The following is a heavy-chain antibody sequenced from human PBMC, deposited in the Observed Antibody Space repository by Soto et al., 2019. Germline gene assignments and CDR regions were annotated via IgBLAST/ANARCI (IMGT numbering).Heavy chain of an antibody. D-gene: IGHD3-16*01. CDR3: ARDRVGLYY. V-gene: IGHV3-48*02. J-gene: IGHJ4*02. CDR1: GFTFSNYN. CDR2: ISTTRTTI. Sequence: EVQLVESGGGLVQPGGSRKLSCEASGFTFSNYNMNWVRQAPGKGLEWLAYISTTRTTIYYADSVKGRFTIARDNVKSSRYLYMNSLRDEDTAVYYCARDRVGLYYWGQGTLVTVSS.